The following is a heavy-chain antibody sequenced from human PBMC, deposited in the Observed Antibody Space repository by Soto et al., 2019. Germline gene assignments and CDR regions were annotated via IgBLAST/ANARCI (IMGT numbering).Heavy chain of an antibody. V-gene: IGHV3-11*06. CDR3: ARVAY. Sequence: SLRLTSAAYGFTFSAYAMSWVRQAPGKGLEWVASISSGSSDTWYADSVKGRFIISRDNAQNSLFLQMNTLRPEDTAMYYCARVAYWGPGTQVTVCS. CDR2: ISSGSSDT. J-gene: IGHJ4*02. CDR1: GFTFSAYA.